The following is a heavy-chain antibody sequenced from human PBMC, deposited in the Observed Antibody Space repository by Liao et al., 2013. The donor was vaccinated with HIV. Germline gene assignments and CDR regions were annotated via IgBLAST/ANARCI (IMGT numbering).Heavy chain of an antibody. V-gene: IGHV4-34*01. CDR1: TESFSGYY. Sequence: QAQLQQWGAGLLKSSETLSLTCAVYTESFSGYYWSWLRQPPGKGLEWIGRVSDSGNSNYNPSLKSRVTMSVDTSKNQFSLKLSSVTAADTAVYYCAGTYYYDSSGYLYYWGQGTLVTVSS. D-gene: IGHD3-22*01. J-gene: IGHJ4*02. CDR2: VSDSGNS. CDR3: AGTYYYDSSGYLYY.